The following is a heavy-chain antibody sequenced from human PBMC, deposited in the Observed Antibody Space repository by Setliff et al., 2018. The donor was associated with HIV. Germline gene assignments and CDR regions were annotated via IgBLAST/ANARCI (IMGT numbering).Heavy chain of an antibody. CDR2: INRSGSA. Sequence: SETLSLTCAVYGGSFSGHSWTWIRQPPGKGLEWIGEINRSGSANYNRSLKCRVTMSVDTSKRQFSLKLDSVTAADTAIYYCARQSTVAAAGFDFWGQGTLVTVSS. J-gene: IGHJ4*02. D-gene: IGHD6-13*01. V-gene: IGHV4-34*01. CDR1: GGSFSGHS. CDR3: ARQSTVAAAGFDF.